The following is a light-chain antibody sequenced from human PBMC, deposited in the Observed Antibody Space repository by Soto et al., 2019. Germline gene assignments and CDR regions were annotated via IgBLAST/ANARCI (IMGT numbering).Light chain of an antibody. J-gene: IGKJ1*01. CDR1: QSVSSSS. Sequence: EIVLTQFPDTLSLSPGERATLSCRASQSVSSSSLAWYQQRRGQAPRLLIHGASSRATGIPDRFSGSGSGTDFTLTISRLEPEDFAVYYCQQYGGSPRTFGQGTKVEV. V-gene: IGKV3-20*01. CDR2: GAS. CDR3: QQYGGSPRT.